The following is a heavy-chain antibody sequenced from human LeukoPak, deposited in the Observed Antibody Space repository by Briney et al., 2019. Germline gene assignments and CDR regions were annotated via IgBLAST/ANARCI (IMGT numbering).Heavy chain of an antibody. CDR1: GFTFSSYA. CDR3: ARGPPYSGWLDY. D-gene: IGHD5-12*01. V-gene: IGHV3-30*01. Sequence: QPGGSLRLSCAASGFTFSSYAMHWVRQAPGKGLEWVAVISYDGSNKYYADSEKGRFTISRDNSKNTLYLQMNSLRAEDTAVYYCARGPPYSGWLDYWGQGTLVTVSS. CDR2: ISYDGSNK. J-gene: IGHJ4*02.